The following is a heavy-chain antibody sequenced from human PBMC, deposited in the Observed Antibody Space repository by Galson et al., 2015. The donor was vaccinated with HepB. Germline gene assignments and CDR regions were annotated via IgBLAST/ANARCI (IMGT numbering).Heavy chain of an antibody. Sequence: SLRLSCAASGFTFSSYWMHWVRQVPGKGLVWVSRINSDGSGTTYADSVKGRFTISRDNAKNTLYLRMNSLRAEDTAVYYCARGEESFDYWGQGTLVTVSS. CDR2: INSDGSGT. CDR3: ARGEESFDY. CDR1: GFTFSSYW. J-gene: IGHJ4*02. D-gene: IGHD1-26*01. V-gene: IGHV3-74*01.